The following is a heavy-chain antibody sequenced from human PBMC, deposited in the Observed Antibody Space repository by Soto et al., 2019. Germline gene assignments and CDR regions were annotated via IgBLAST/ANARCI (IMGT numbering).Heavy chain of an antibody. J-gene: IGHJ5*02. CDR1: GDSVTNYY. V-gene: IGHV4-59*02. Sequence: SETLSLTCTVSGDSVTNYYWTWIRQPPGKGLEWIAYIYYSGSANYNPSLKSRVTISIDTSKNQFSLNLSSMTSADTAVYYCARGPILTTSEGGPAALNWFDPWGQGTLVTVSS. CDR2: IYYSGSA. D-gene: IGHD3-16*01. CDR3: ARGPILTTSEGGPAALNWFDP.